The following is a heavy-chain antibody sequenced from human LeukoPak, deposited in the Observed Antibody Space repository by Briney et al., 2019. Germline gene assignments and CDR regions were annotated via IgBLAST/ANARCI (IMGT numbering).Heavy chain of an antibody. CDR3: ARTAGGNSYFYYMDV. Sequence: ESGPALVKPTQTLTLTCTFSGFSLSTSGMCVSWIPQPPGKALEWLARIDWDDDKYYSTYLKTRLTISKDTSKNQVVLTMTNVNPEDTATYYCARTAGGNSYFYYMDVWGKGTTVTVSS. D-gene: IGHD4-23*01. J-gene: IGHJ6*03. CDR2: IDWDDDK. V-gene: IGHV2-70*11. CDR1: GFSLSTSGMC.